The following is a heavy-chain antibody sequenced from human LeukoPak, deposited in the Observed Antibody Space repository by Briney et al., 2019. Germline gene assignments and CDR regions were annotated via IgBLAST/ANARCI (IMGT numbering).Heavy chain of an antibody. J-gene: IGHJ2*01. D-gene: IGHD6-13*01. CDR1: GFTFDEYA. CDR3: ARAAYSSTWYSRYFDL. CDR2: ISWDGASA. V-gene: IGHV3-43D*03. Sequence: GGSLRLSCAASGFTFDEYAMHWVRQAPGKGLEWVSLISWDGASAYYADPVKGRFTISRDNSKSSLYLQMNNLRPEDTALYYCARAAYSSTWYSRYFDLWGRGTLVTVSS.